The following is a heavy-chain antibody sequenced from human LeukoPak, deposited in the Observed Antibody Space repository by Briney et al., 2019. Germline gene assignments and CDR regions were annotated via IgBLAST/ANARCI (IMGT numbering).Heavy chain of an antibody. V-gene: IGHV4-59*01. CDR3: ARIDMITFGGVIVSGHYFDY. Sequence: SETLSLTCTVSGGSISSYYWSWIRQPPGKGLEWIGYFYYSGSTNYNPSLKSRVTISVDTSKNQFSLKLSSVTAADTAVYYCARIDMITFGGVIVSGHYFDYWGQGTLVTVSS. CDR1: GGSISSYY. J-gene: IGHJ4*02. CDR2: FYYSGST. D-gene: IGHD3-16*02.